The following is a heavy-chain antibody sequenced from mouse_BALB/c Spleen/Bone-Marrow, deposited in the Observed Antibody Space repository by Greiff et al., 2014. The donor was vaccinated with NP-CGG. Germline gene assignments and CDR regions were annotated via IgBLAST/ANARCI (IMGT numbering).Heavy chain of an antibody. CDR1: GYIFTSYW. Sequence: QVQLQQSGAELVRPGTSVKLSCTTSGYIFTSYWIHWVKQRSGRGLEWIGRIYPGTGTTYYNEKFKGKATLTADKSSSTAYMQLSSLKAEDAYVYSCTRADNPAMDYWGQGTSVTVSS. CDR3: TRADNPAMDY. J-gene: IGHJ4*01. CDR2: IYPGTGTT. D-gene: IGHD1-3*01. V-gene: IGHV1S132*01.